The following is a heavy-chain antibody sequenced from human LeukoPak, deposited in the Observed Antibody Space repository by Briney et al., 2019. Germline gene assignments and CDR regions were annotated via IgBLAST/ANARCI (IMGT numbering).Heavy chain of an antibody. CDR2: ISGSGVST. Sequence: PGGSLRLACAASGFRFSSYAMSWVRQAPGKGLEWDSAISGSGVSTYYADSVKGRFTVSRDNSKNTLYLQMSSLRAEDTAVYYCAKDERNWNYNLASQTYDWGQGTLVTVSS. J-gene: IGHJ4*02. D-gene: IGHD1-7*01. V-gene: IGHV3-23*01. CDR1: GFRFSSYA. CDR3: AKDERNWNYNLASQTYD.